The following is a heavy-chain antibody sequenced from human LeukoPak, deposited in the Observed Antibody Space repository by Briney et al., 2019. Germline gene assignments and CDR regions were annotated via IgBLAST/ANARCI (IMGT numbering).Heavy chain of an antibody. CDR1: GFTFSSYA. Sequence: PGGSLRLSCAVSGFTFSSYAMIWVRQAPGKGLEWASGISGSGTRTYYADSVKGRFTISRDNSKNTLYLQMNRLRAEDTAVYFCAKDYNYDSAGYSFGYRGQGTLVTVSS. CDR3: AKDYNYDSAGYSFGY. J-gene: IGHJ4*02. D-gene: IGHD3-22*01. V-gene: IGHV3-23*01. CDR2: ISGSGTRT.